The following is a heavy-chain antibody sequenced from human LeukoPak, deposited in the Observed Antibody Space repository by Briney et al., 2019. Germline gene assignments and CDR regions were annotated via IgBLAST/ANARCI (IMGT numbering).Heavy chain of an antibody. V-gene: IGHV3-9*01. Sequence: GGSLRLSCAASGFTFSSYALTWVRQAPGKGLEWVSGISWNSGSIGYADSVKGRFTISRDNAKNSLYLQMNSLRAEDTALYHCAKDQYRYGSGSFDYWGQGTLVTVSS. CDR2: ISWNSGSI. CDR3: AKDQYRYGSGSFDY. D-gene: IGHD3-10*01. CDR1: GFTFSSYA. J-gene: IGHJ4*02.